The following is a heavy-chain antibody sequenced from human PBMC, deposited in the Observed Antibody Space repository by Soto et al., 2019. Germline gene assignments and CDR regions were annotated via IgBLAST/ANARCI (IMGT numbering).Heavy chain of an antibody. CDR3: ARVGIVVVPAAPDYYYGMDV. Sequence: SVKVSCKASRGTFSSYAISWARQATGQGLEWMGGIIPIFGTANYAQKFQGRVTITADESTSKAYMELSSLRSEDTAVYYCARVGIVVVPAAPDYYYGMDVWGQGTTVTVSS. D-gene: IGHD2-2*03. CDR2: IIPIFGTA. J-gene: IGHJ6*02. CDR1: RGTFSSYA. V-gene: IGHV1-69*13.